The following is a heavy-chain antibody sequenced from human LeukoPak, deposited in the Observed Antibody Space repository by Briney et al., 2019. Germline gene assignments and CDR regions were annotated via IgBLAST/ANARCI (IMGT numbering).Heavy chain of an antibody. Sequence: PGGSLRLSCAASGFTFSSYGIHWVRQAPGKALEWVAFISYDGSDTYYRDSVKGRFTISRANPKNTVYLQMNSLRPEDTAVYYFAKDRPPLAGAGQPMDVWGQGTTVTVSS. J-gene: IGHJ6*02. V-gene: IGHV3-30*02. CDR1: GFTFSSYG. CDR2: ISYDGSDT. D-gene: IGHD6-13*01. CDR3: AKDRPPLAGAGQPMDV.